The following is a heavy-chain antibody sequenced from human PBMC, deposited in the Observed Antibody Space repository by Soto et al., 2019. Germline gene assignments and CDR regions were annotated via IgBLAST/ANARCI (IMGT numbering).Heavy chain of an antibody. J-gene: IGHJ4*02. D-gene: IGHD3-22*01. V-gene: IGHV3-15*07. Sequence: EVQLVESGGGLVKPGGSLRLSCAASGFSFSNAWMNWVRQAPGKGLEWVGRIKSKTDGGTTDYAAPVKGRFTISRDDSKNTLYLQMNSRKTEDTAVYYVFYFDGSGYGYWGQGTLVTVSS. CDR1: GFSFSNAW. CDR3: FYFDGSGYGY. CDR2: IKSKTDGGTT.